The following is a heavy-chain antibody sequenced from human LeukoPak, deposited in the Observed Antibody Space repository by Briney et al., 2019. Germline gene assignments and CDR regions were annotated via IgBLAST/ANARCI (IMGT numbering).Heavy chain of an antibody. CDR1: DGSISSYY. CDR2: IYYTGST. V-gene: IGHV4-59*01. CDR3: ARIHSYSSSWSPYYLDY. Sequence: PSETLCLTCTVSDGSISSYYSSWIRQPPGKGLEWIGYIYYTGSTNYNPSLKSRVTISVDTSKNQFSLKLSSVTAADTAVYYCARIHSYSSSWSPYYLDYWGQGTLVTVSS. D-gene: IGHD6-13*01. J-gene: IGHJ4*02.